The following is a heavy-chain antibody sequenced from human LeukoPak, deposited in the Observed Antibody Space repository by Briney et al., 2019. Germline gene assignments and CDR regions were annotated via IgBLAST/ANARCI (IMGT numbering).Heavy chain of an antibody. J-gene: IGHJ3*02. Sequence: GGSLRLSCAASGFTVSSNYMNWVRQAPGKGLEWVSVIYSGGSTYYADSVKGRFTISRDNSKNTLYLQMNSLRAEDTAVYHCVRRNTFLDAFDIWGQGTMVTVSS. CDR2: IYSGGST. V-gene: IGHV3-53*01. CDR1: GFTVSSNY. CDR3: VRRNTFLDAFDI. D-gene: IGHD1-14*01.